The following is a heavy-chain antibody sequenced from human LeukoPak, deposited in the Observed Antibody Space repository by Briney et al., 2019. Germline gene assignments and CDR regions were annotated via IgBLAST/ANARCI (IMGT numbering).Heavy chain of an antibody. CDR2: IYYSGST. D-gene: IGHD3-22*01. Sequence: PSETLSLTCAVYGGSISSYYWSWIRQPPGKGLEWIGYIYYSGSTSYNPSLKSRVTISVDTSKNQFSLKLTSVTAADTAVYYCARAFDSSGFYPYDAFDIWGQGTMVTVSS. CDR1: GGSISSYY. V-gene: IGHV4-59*01. CDR3: ARAFDSSGFYPYDAFDI. J-gene: IGHJ3*02.